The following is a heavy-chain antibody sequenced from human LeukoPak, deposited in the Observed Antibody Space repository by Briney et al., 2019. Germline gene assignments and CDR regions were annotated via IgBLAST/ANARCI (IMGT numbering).Heavy chain of an antibody. CDR3: AKASSGSGSYGTTAYYFDY. CDR2: ISGSGGST. J-gene: IGHJ4*02. V-gene: IGHV3-23*01. Sequence: GGSLRLSCAASGFTFSSYGMSWVRQAPGKGLEWVSAISGSGGSTYYADSVKGRFTISRDNSKNTLYLQMNSLRAEDTAVYYCAKASSGSGSYGTTAYYFDYWGQGTLVTVSS. CDR1: GFTFSSYG. D-gene: IGHD1-26*01.